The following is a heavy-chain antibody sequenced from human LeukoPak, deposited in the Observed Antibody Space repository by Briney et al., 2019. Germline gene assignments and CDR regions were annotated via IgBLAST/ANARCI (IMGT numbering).Heavy chain of an antibody. D-gene: IGHD2-2*01. V-gene: IGHV1-8*01. CDR1: GYTFTSYD. CDR3: ARNLMYCSSTTCYLDY. CDR2: MNPKNGRT. Sequence: ASVKVSCKASGYTFTSYDINWVRQATGQGLEWMGLMNPKNGRTVYAQKFQGRVTMTRDTSISTAYLELSSLRSEDTAVYYCARNLMYCSSTTCYLDYWGQGTLVTVSS. J-gene: IGHJ4*02.